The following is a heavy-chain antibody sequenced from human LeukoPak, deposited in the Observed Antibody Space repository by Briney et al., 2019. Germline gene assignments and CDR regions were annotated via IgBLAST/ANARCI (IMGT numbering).Heavy chain of an antibody. Sequence: GGSLRLSCAASGFTFSSYGVHWVRQAPGKGLEWVAFIRYDGSNKYYADSVKGRFTISRDNSKNTLYLQMNSLRAEDTAVYYCAKEVYYDSSGYPEGFFDYWGQGTLVTVSS. CDR1: GFTFSSYG. J-gene: IGHJ4*02. V-gene: IGHV3-30*02. CDR2: IRYDGSNK. D-gene: IGHD3-22*01. CDR3: AKEVYYDSSGYPEGFFDY.